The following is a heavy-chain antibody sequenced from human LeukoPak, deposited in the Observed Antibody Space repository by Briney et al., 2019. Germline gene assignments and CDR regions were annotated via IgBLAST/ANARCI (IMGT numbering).Heavy chain of an antibody. Sequence: GGSLRLSCAASGFTFRSYGMHWVRQAPGTGLEWVALISYDGSNKYYTDSVKGRFTISRDNSKNTLYLQMNSLRAEDTAVYYCARDEDYGSGSYTFDYWGQGTLVTVSS. V-gene: IGHV3-30*03. CDR3: ARDEDYGSGSYTFDY. CDR2: ISYDGSNK. J-gene: IGHJ4*02. D-gene: IGHD3-10*01. CDR1: GFTFRSYG.